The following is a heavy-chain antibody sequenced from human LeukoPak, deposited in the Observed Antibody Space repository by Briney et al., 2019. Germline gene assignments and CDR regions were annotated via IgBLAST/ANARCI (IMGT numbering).Heavy chain of an antibody. D-gene: IGHD3-16*02. Sequence: SETLSLTCTVSGGSISSSSYYWGWIRQPPGKGLEWIGTIYHSGSTYYNPSLKSRVTISVDTSKNQFSLKLSSVTAADTAVYYCARSVTFGGVIGWFDPWGQGTLVTVSS. J-gene: IGHJ5*02. CDR2: IYHSGST. CDR1: GGSISSSSYY. CDR3: ARSVTFGGVIGWFDP. V-gene: IGHV4-39*07.